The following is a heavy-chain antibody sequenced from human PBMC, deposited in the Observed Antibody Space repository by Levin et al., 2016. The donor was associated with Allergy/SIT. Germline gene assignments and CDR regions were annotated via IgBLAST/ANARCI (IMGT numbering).Heavy chain of an antibody. J-gene: IGHJ4*02. CDR1: GFTFSSYG. CDR3: AKDEKALLRYFDWMIDY. CDR2: ISYDGSNK. Sequence: GESLKISCAASGFTFSSYGMHWVRQAPGKGLEWVAVISYDGSNKYYADSVKGRFTISRDNSKNTLYLQMNSLRAEDTAVYYCAKDEKALLRYFDWMIDYWGQGTLVTVSS. V-gene: IGHV3-30*18. D-gene: IGHD3-9*01.